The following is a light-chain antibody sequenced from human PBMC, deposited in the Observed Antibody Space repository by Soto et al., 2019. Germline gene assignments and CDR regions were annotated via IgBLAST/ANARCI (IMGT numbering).Light chain of an antibody. V-gene: IGKV3-11*01. CDR2: DAS. CDR1: QSVSTY. Sequence: EIVLTQSPATLSMSPGERATLSCRASQSVSTYLAWYQQNPGQAPRLLIFDASNRASGIPSRFSGSGSGTNVTLTISRLEPEDFAVYVWQQRRHWPPLTFGGGTKVEIK. J-gene: IGKJ4*01. CDR3: QQRRHWPPLT.